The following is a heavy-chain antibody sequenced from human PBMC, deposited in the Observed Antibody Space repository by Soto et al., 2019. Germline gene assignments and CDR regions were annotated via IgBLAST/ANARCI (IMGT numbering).Heavy chain of an antibody. CDR2: INHSGST. V-gene: IGHV4-34*01. J-gene: IGHJ4*02. CDR1: GGSFSGYY. CDR3: ARVKSAYDFWSGYYYY. D-gene: IGHD3-3*01. Sequence: PSETLSLTCAVSGGSFSGYYWSWIRQPPGKGLEWIGEINHSGSTNYNPSLKSRVTLSVDTSKNQFSLKLSSVTAADTAVYYCARVKSAYDFWSGYYYYWGQGTLVTVSS.